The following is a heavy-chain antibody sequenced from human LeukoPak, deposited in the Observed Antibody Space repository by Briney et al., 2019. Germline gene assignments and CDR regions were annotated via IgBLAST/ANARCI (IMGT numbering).Heavy chain of an antibody. V-gene: IGHV3-21*04. D-gene: IGHD3-3*01. Sequence: GGSLRLSCAASGFTFSSYSMNWVRQAPGKGLEWVSSISSSSSYIYYADSVKGRFTISRDNAKNSLYLQMNSLRAEDMALYYCASVLRFLEWSLGYMDVWGKGTTVTVSS. CDR2: ISSSSSYI. J-gene: IGHJ6*03. CDR1: GFTFSSYS. CDR3: ASVLRFLEWSLGYMDV.